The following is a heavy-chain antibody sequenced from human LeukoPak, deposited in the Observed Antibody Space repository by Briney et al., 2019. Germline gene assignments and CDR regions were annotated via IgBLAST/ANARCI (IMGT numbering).Heavy chain of an antibody. D-gene: IGHD3-3*01. CDR2: IYYSGST. CDR3: ARTRSLYDFWSGYYTLDY. J-gene: IGHJ4*02. CDR1: GGSISSYY. V-gene: IGHV4-59*01. Sequence: PSETLPLTCTVSGGSISSYYWSWIRQPPGKGLEWIGYIYYSGSTNYNPSLKSRVTISVDTSKNQFSLKLSSVTAADTAVYYCARTRSLYDFWSGYYTLDYWGQGTLVTVSS.